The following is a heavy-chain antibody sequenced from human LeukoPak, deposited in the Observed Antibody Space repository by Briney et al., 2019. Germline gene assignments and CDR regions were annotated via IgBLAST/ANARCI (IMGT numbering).Heavy chain of an antibody. V-gene: IGHV1-2*02. Sequence: GASVKVSCKASGYTFTGYYMHWVRQAPGQGLEWMGWINPNSGGTNYAQKFQGRVTMTRDTSISTAYMELSRLRSDDTAVYYCARVFIGYCSSTSCYSFDYWGQGTLVTVSS. D-gene: IGHD2-2*01. CDR2: INPNSGGT. J-gene: IGHJ4*02. CDR3: ARVFIGYCSSTSCYSFDY. CDR1: GYTFTGYY.